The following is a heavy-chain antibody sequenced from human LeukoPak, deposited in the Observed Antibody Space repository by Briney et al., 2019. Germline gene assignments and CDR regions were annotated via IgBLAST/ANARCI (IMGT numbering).Heavy chain of an antibody. CDR3: ARHSDYDILIGPNDY. D-gene: IGHD3-9*01. V-gene: IGHV3-21*01. CDR2: ISTSSSYK. CDR1: GFTFSSYS. Sequence: PGGSLRLSCAASGFTFSSYSMNWVRQAPGKGLEWVSSISTSSSYKYYADSLKGRSTISRDNAKNSLYLQMNSLGAEDTAVYYCARHSDYDILIGPNDYWGQGTLVTVSS. J-gene: IGHJ4*02.